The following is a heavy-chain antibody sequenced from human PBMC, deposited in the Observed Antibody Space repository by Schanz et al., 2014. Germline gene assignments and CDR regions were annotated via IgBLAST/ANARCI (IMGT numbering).Heavy chain of an antibody. CDR3: ARGRVLES. V-gene: IGHV3-23*01. D-gene: IGHD1-1*01. CDR1: GFTFSSYA. J-gene: IGHJ5*02. Sequence: DVQLLESGGGLVQPGGSLRLSCAASGFTFSSYAMSWVRQAPGKGLEWVSAISGSGGTTYYADSVKGRFTISRDNAKNSLFLQMNSLRPEDTAVYYCARGRVLESWGQGTLVTVSS. CDR2: ISGSGGTT.